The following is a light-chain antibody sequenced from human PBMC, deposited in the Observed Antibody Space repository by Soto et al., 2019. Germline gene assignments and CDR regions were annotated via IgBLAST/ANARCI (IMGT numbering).Light chain of an antibody. CDR1: QTISTC. CDR3: QKSSSIPYT. Sequence: DIQMTQSPSSLSASVGDRVTITCRASQTISTCLNWYQQNPWKASKLLIYAASNLQNGVPSRFSGSGSGTDFTLTISSLQPEDFATYYCQKSSSIPYTVGQGTKLEIK. V-gene: IGKV1-39*01. CDR2: AAS. J-gene: IGKJ2*01.